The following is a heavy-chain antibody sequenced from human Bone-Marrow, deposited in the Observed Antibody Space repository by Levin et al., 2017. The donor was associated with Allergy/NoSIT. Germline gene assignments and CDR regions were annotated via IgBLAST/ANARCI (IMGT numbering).Heavy chain of an antibody. J-gene: IGHJ4*02. Sequence: GESLKISCAASGFTFSSYDMHWVRQAPGKGLEWVAVIWYDGSNKYYADSVKGRFTISRDNSKNTLYLQMNSLRAEDTAVYYCARAPSSFYCSGGNCYSSPFDYWGQGTLVTVSS. V-gene: IGHV3-33*01. CDR2: IWYDGSNK. CDR3: ARAPSSFYCSGGNCYSSPFDY. CDR1: GFTFSSYD. D-gene: IGHD2-15*01.